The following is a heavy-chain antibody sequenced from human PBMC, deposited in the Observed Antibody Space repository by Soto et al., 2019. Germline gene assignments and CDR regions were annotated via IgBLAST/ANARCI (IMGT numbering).Heavy chain of an antibody. Sequence: SETLSLTCTVSGGSIRSYYWSWIRQAPGKGLEWIGYIYYSGSTNYNPSLKSRVTISVDTSKNQFSLKLSSVTAADTAVYYCARDQYIWGSYRMMDVWGKGTTVTVSS. J-gene: IGHJ6*03. V-gene: IGHV4-59*01. CDR2: IYYSGST. CDR1: GGSIRSYY. D-gene: IGHD3-16*02. CDR3: ARDQYIWGSYRMMDV.